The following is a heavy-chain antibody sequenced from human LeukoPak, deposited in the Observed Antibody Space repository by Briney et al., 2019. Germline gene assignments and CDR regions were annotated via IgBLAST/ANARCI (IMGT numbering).Heavy chain of an antibody. CDR3: ARRSGSFFDY. D-gene: IGHD1-26*01. V-gene: IGHV4-39*01. CDR2: IYYSGST. CDR1: GDSISSSSSY. Sequence: SETLSLTCTVSGDSISSSSSYWGWIRQPPGEGLEWIGSIYYSGSTYYNTSLKSRVTISVDTSKNQFSLKLSSVTAADTAVYYCARRSGSFFDYWGQGTLVTVSS. J-gene: IGHJ4*02.